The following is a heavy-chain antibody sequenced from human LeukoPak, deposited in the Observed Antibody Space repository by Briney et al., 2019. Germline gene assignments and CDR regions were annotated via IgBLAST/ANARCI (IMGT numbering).Heavy chain of an antibody. Sequence: SETLSLTCTVSGGSISSGSYFWSWIRQPAGKGLDWIGRIYTSGSTNYNPSLKSRVTISVDTSKNQFSLKLSSVPAADTAVYYCARAQVVVVTGFDAFDIWGQGTMVTVSS. CDR1: GGSISSGSYF. V-gene: IGHV4-61*02. CDR3: ARAQVVVVTGFDAFDI. D-gene: IGHD2-21*02. CDR2: IYTSGST. J-gene: IGHJ3*02.